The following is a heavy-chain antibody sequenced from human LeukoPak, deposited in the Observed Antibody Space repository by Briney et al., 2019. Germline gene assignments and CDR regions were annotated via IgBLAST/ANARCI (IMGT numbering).Heavy chain of an antibody. CDR2: ISSSSSYI. CDR3: ARDHGIPGSGSYRFDY. CDR1: GFTFISHS. D-gene: IGHD3-10*01. V-gene: IGHV3-21*06. J-gene: IGHJ4*01. Sequence: GGSLRLSCAPSGFTFISHSTNWVRQAPGKGLEWVSSISSSSSYIYYADSVKGRFTISRDYAKNLLYLQMNSLRIEDTAVYYCARDHGIPGSGSYRFDYWGHGTLVTVSS.